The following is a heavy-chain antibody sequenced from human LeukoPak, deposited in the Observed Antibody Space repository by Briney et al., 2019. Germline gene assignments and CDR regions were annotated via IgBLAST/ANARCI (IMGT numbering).Heavy chain of an antibody. CDR3: ANSGPDYGDYYYYYYMDV. Sequence: GGSLRLSCAASGFTFSSYAMSWVRQAPGKGLEWVTVITDSGGSTYYADSVKGRFTISRDNSKNTLYLQMNSLRAEDTAVYYCANSGPDYGDYYYYYYMDVWGKGTTVTASS. J-gene: IGHJ6*03. CDR2: ITDSGGST. CDR1: GFTFSSYA. V-gene: IGHV3-23*01. D-gene: IGHD4-17*01.